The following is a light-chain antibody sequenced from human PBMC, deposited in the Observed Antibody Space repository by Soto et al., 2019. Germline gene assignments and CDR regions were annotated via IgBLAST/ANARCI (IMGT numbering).Light chain of an antibody. CDR2: HAS. CDR1: QNITNN. Sequence: DIQMTQSPSSLSASIGDRVTITCQASQNITNNLSWYQHKPGKAPNLLIYHASKLAKGVTSRFSGNGTGPDFSFIIPSLQREDIATYYCQQYYGIPPLTFGQGTRLEIK. V-gene: IGKV1-33*01. CDR3: QQYYGIPPLT. J-gene: IGKJ5*01.